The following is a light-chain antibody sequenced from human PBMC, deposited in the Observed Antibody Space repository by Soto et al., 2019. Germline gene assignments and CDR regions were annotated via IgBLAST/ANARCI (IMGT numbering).Light chain of an antibody. CDR1: SRDVGGDNY. V-gene: IGLV2-14*01. J-gene: IGLJ1*01. CDR3: SSYTNSNSYV. Sequence: QSVLTQPASVSGSPGQSITISCSGTSRDVGGDNYVSWYQQHPGKAPRFIIYDVSYRPSGVSNRFSGSKSGNTASLTISGLQAEDEADYYCSSYTNSNSYVFGTGTKLTVL. CDR2: DVS.